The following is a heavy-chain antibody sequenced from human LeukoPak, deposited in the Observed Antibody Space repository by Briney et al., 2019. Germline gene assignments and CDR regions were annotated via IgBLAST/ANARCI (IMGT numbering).Heavy chain of an antibody. V-gene: IGHV4-31*03. CDR3: ARGSLSSIAARRSAFDY. D-gene: IGHD6-6*01. CDR2: IYYSGST. CDR1: GGSISSGGYY. J-gene: IGHJ4*02. Sequence: SETLSLTCTVSGGSISSGGYYWSWIRQHPGKGLEWIGYIYYSGSTYYNPSLKSRVTISVDTSKNQFSLKLSSVTAADTAVYYCARGSLSSIAARRSAFDYWGQGTLVTVSS.